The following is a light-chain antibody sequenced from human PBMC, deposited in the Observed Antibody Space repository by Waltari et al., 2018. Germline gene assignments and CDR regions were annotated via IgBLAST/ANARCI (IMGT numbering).Light chain of an antibody. CDR2: AAS. CDR3: QQYNTWPRS. J-gene: IGKJ2*03. V-gene: IGKV3-15*01. Sequence: QSPATLSASPGESAALSCRASQIVSTNLAWYQQKPGQAPRLLIYAASTRASGIPARFRGSGSGTVFTLTISSLQSEDFAVYYCQQYNTWPRSFGQGTRLDLK. CDR1: QIVSTN.